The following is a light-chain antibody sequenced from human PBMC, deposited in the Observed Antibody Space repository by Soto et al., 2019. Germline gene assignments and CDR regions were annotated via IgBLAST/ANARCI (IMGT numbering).Light chain of an antibody. Sequence: QAVVTQEPSLTVSPGGTVTLTCASSTGAVTSGYYPSWFQQKAGQAPRALIYGTTNKHSWTPARFSGSLLGGKDALTLLGVKPEDEAEYYCLFSHGGTYFFGPGTKLTVL. J-gene: IGLJ1*01. V-gene: IGLV7-43*01. CDR1: TGAVTSGYY. CDR3: LFSHGGTYF. CDR2: GTT.